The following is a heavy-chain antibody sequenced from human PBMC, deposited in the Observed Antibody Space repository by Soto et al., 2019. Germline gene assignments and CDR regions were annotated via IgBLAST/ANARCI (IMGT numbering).Heavy chain of an antibody. Sequence: EVQLVESGGGLVQPGESLRLSCAASGFTFSNYWMHWVRQAPGKGLVWVSRIDSDGSRITYADFVKGRFTISRDNAKNTVYLNMTSLTAEDTAVYYCVRTSLVVAVATREDFWGQGTLVTVSS. CDR1: GFTFSNYW. V-gene: IGHV3-74*01. J-gene: IGHJ4*02. CDR2: IDSDGSRI. D-gene: IGHD2-15*01. CDR3: VRTSLVVAVATREDF.